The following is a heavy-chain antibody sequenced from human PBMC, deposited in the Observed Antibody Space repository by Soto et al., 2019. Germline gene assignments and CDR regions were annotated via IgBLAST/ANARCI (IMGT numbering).Heavy chain of an antibody. CDR1: GGTFTNYG. CDR2: IIPMIGRT. D-gene: IGHD3-9*01. V-gene: IGHV1-69*01. J-gene: IGHJ4*02. CDR3: ASWDYDVLTGYSYDD. Sequence: QVQLVQSGAEVKQPGSSVKVSCKASGGTFTNYGMGWVRQAHGQGLEWMGGIIPMIGRTNYAQKFQGRLTLTADASRSTAYMELRSLISDDTAVYYCASWDYDVLTGYSYDDWGQGTLVTVSS.